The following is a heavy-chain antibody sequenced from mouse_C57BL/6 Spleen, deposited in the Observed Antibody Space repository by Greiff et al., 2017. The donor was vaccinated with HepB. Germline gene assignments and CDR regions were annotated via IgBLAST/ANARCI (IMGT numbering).Heavy chain of an antibody. CDR1: GFSLSTSGMG. V-gene: IGHV8-12*01. CDR2: IYWDDDK. D-gene: IGHD2-5*01. Sequence: QVQLKESGPGILQSSQTLSLTCSFSGFSLSTSGMGVSWIRQPSGKGLEWLAHIYWDDDKRYNPSLKSRLTISKDTSRNQVFLKITSVDTADTATYYCARRIFYYSNGYAMDYWGQGTSVTVSS. CDR3: ARRIFYYSNGYAMDY. J-gene: IGHJ4*01.